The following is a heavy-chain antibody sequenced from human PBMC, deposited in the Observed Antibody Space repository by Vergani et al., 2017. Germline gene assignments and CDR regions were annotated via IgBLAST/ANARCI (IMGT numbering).Heavy chain of an antibody. CDR3: ARTLEYYNSCGWGFDY. V-gene: IGHV4-59*01. Sequence: QVQLQESGPGLVKPSETLSLTCTVSGGSISSYYWSWIRQPPGKGLEWIGYIYYSGSTNYNPSLKSRVTISVDTSKNQFSLKLSSVTAADTAVYYCARTLEYYNSCGWGFDYWGQGTLVTVSS. CDR2: IYYSGST. CDR1: GGSISSYY. D-gene: IGHD3-22*01. J-gene: IGHJ4*02.